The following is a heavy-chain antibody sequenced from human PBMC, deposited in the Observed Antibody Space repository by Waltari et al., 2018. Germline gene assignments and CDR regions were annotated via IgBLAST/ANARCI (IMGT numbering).Heavy chain of an antibody. CDR3: ARRNIPIFGDYMDV. D-gene: IGHD3-3*01. J-gene: IGHJ6*03. Sequence: QVHLVQSGPEVETPGASVKISCKASGYTFSDYNINWVRQVPGQGLEWMGHISPCTNYADYPQKFQGRVFMTTGTSTNTTYLEVRSLRVDDTAVYYCARRNIPIFGDYMDVWGQGTMVTVSS. V-gene: IGHV1-18*04. CDR1: GYTFSDYN. CDR2: ISPCTNYA.